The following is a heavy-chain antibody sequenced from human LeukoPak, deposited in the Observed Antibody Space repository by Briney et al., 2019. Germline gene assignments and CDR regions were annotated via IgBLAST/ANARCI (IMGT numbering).Heavy chain of an antibody. CDR3: TTDPSYDYVWGSYRLDFDY. V-gene: IGHV3-15*01. D-gene: IGHD3-16*02. J-gene: IGHJ4*02. Sequence: GGSLRLSCAASGFTFSSYSMSWVRQAPGKGLEWVGRIKSKTDGGTTDYAAPVKGRFTISRDDSKNTLYLQMNSLKTEDTAVYYCTTDPSYDYVWGSYRLDFDYWGQGTLVTVSS. CDR2: IKSKTDGGTT. CDR1: GFTFSSYS.